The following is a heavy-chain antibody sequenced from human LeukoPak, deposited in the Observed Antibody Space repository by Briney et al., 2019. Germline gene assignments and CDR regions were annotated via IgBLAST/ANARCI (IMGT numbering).Heavy chain of an antibody. CDR2: ISAYNGNT. Sequence: SVKVSCKASGYTFTSYGISWVRQAPGRGLEWMGWISAYNGNTNYAQKLQGRVTMTTDTSTSTAYMELRSLRSDDTAVYYCARDISGYGRFDYWGQGTLVTVSS. CDR3: ARDISGYGRFDY. J-gene: IGHJ4*02. CDR1: GYTFTSYG. D-gene: IGHD3-22*01. V-gene: IGHV1-18*01.